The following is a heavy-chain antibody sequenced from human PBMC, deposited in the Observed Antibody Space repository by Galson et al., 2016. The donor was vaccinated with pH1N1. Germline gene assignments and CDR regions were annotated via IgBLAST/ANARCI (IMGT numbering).Heavy chain of an antibody. V-gene: IGHV1-69*11. CDR1: GGTFTNYA. CDR2: LIPILGTP. J-gene: IGHJ6*02. D-gene: IGHD5-12*01. Sequence: SVKVSCKASGGTFTNYAINWVRQAPGQGLEWMGRLIPILGTPDYAQTLQGRVTITADENTNTAYMEMSSLRAEDTAVYYCARGFSAYDRLEYYQNGMDVWGQGTTVTVSS. CDR3: ARGFSAYDRLEYYQNGMDV.